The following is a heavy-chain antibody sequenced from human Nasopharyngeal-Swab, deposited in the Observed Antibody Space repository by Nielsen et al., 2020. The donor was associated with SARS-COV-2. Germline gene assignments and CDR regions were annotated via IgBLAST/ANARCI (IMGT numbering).Heavy chain of an antibody. D-gene: IGHD6-19*01. CDR1: GCTFSSFG. CDR2: IAHDASNE. J-gene: IGHJ2*01. CDR3: ARDADTSGRNWYFDL. V-gene: IGHV3-30*03. Sequence: GESLKISCAASGCTFSSFGMHWVRQAPGKGLEWVAFIAHDASNEYYGDSVKGRFSISRDSSKNTLYLQMDSLRGEDTAVYYCARDADTSGRNWYFDLWGRGTLVTVSS.